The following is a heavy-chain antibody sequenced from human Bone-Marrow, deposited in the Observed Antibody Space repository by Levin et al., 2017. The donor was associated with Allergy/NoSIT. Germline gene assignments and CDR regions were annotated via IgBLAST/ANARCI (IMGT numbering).Heavy chain of an antibody. CDR2: ISWNSENI. CDR3: AKDRVVAVGYYGMDV. D-gene: IGHD2-21*01. CDR1: GFSFDDYT. Sequence: GGSLRLSCAASGFSFDDYTMHWVRQAPGKGLEWVSGISWNSENIGYADSVRARFTISRENAKNSLYLEIDGLRPEDTAVYYCAKDRVVAVGYYGMDVWGQGTTVIVSS. J-gene: IGHJ6*02. V-gene: IGHV3-9*01.